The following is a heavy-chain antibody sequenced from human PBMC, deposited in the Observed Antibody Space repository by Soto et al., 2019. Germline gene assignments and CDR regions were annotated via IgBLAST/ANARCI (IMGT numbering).Heavy chain of an antibody. V-gene: IGHV4-59*08. J-gene: IGHJ5*02. CDR2: IYYAGST. CDR1: GVSMSPNY. CDR3: ARLGNYYQSLDP. D-gene: IGHD3-22*01. Sequence: PSETLSLTCTVSGVSMSPNYWAWMRQPPGKGLEWVGYIYYAGSTSYNPSLKSRVTLSLETSKSQFSLRLTSVTASDTAVYYCARLGNYYQSLDPWGQGTLVTSPQ.